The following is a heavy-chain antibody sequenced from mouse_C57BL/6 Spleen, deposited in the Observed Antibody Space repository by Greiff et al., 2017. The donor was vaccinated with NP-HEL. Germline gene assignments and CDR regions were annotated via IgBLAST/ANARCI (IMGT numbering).Heavy chain of an antibody. CDR2: IWTGGGT. V-gene: IGHV2-9-1*01. J-gene: IGHJ2*01. CDR1: GFSLTSYA. Sequence: VMLVESGPGLVAPSQSLSITCTVSGFSLTSYAIGWVRQPPGKGLEWLGVIWTGGGTNYNSALKSRLSISKDNTKSQVFLKMNSLQTDDTARYYCARNDYYGSSPYYFDYWGQGTTLTVSS. D-gene: IGHD1-1*01. CDR3: ARNDYYGSSPYYFDY.